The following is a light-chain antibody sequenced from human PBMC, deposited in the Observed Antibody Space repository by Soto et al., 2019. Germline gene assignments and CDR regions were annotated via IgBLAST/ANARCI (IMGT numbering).Light chain of an antibody. Sequence: QSALTQPASVSGSPGQSITISCTGTSSDIGGSNYVSWHQQHPGKAPKVVIYEVSNRPSGVSNRFSGSKSGNTASLTISGLQAEDEADYYCSSDTSPATKFGGGTKLTVL. V-gene: IGLV2-14*01. CDR1: SSDIGGSNY. CDR2: EVS. J-gene: IGLJ2*01. CDR3: SSDTSPATK.